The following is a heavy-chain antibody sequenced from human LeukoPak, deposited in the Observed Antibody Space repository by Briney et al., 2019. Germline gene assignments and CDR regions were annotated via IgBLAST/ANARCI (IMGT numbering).Heavy chain of an antibody. Sequence: SETLSLTCAVYGGSFSGYYWSWIRQPPGKGLEWIGEINHSGSTNYNPSLKSRVTISVDTSKNQFSLKLSSVTAADTAVYYCARDLDSSGLWYFDYWGQGTLVTVSS. J-gene: IGHJ4*02. D-gene: IGHD3-22*01. CDR1: GGSFSGYY. CDR3: ARDLDSSGLWYFDY. V-gene: IGHV4-34*01. CDR2: INHSGST.